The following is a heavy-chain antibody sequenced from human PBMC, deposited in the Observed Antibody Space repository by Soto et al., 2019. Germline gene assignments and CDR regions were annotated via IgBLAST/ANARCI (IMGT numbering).Heavy chain of an antibody. J-gene: IGHJ5*02. V-gene: IGHV3-21*01. CDR2: ISSSSSYI. CDR1: GFTFSSYS. D-gene: IGHD2-2*01. CDR3: ARDRVVPAAMRDNWFDP. Sequence: GGSLRLSCAASGFTFSSYSMNWVRQAPGKGLEWVSSISSSSSYIYYADSVKGRFTISRDNAKNSLYLQMNSLRAEDTAVYYCARDRVVPAAMRDNWFDPWGQGTLVTVSS.